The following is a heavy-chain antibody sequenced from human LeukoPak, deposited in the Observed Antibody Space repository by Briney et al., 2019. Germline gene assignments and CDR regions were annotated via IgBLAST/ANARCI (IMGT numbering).Heavy chain of an antibody. D-gene: IGHD3-10*02. CDR1: GFTFSSYR. J-gene: IGHJ6*04. Sequence: GGSLRLSCAASGFTFSSYRMNWVRQAPGKGLEWVSYISSSGSTIYYADSVKGRFTISRDNAKNSLYLQMNSLRAEDTAVYYCAELGITMIGGVWGKGTTVTISS. V-gene: IGHV3-48*04. CDR2: ISSSGSTI. CDR3: AELGITMIGGV.